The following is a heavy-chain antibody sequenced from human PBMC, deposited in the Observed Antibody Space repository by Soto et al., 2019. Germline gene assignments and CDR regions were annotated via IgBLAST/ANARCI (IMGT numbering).Heavy chain of an antibody. CDR2: ISSSSSYI. CDR3: ARESAAMVTSGDY. D-gene: IGHD5-18*01. Sequence: ASVKVSCAASGFTFSSYSMNWVRQAPGKGLEWVSSISSSSSYIYYADSVKGRFTISRDNAKNSLYLQMNSLRAEDTAVYYCARESAAMVTSGDYWGQGTLVTVSS. CDR1: GFTFSSYS. V-gene: IGHV3-21*01. J-gene: IGHJ4*02.